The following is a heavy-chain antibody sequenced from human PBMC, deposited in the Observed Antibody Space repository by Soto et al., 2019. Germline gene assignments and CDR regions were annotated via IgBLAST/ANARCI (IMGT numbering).Heavy chain of an antibody. CDR1: GDTVSSNSVA. D-gene: IGHD2-15*01. CDR2: TYYRSRWYS. CDR3: ARSEEDSDYYYGMDV. J-gene: IGHJ6*02. V-gene: IGHV6-1*01. Sequence: SQTLSLTCVGSGDTVSSNSVAWNWVRQSPSRGLEWLGRTYYRSRWYSDYAVSVRSRIDINADTSKNQVSLQLNSVTPEDTAVYYCARSEEDSDYYYGMDVWGQGTTVTVSS.